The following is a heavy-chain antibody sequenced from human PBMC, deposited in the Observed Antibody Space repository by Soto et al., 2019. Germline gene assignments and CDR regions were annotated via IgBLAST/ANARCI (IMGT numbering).Heavy chain of an antibody. CDR1: GFTFSSYW. CDR3: ARLGRFLEWLLPDAFDI. J-gene: IGHJ3*02. Sequence: GGSLRLSCAASGFTFSSYWMSWVRQAPGKGLEWVANIKQDGSEKYYVDSVKGRFTISRDNAKNSLYLQMNSLRAEDTAVYYCARLGRFLEWLLPDAFDIWGQGTMVTVSS. D-gene: IGHD3-3*01. CDR2: IKQDGSEK. V-gene: IGHV3-7*01.